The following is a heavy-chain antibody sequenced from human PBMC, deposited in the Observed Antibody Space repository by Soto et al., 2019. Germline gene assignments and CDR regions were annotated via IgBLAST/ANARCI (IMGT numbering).Heavy chain of an antibody. CDR2: IYYSGST. Sequence: SETLSLICTVSGGSISSYYWSWIRQPPGKGLEWIGYIYYSGSTNYNPSLKSRVTISVDTSKNQFSLKLSSVTAADTAVYYCARVSITFGGVISFDYWGQGTLVTVSS. J-gene: IGHJ4*02. D-gene: IGHD3-16*01. V-gene: IGHV4-59*01. CDR3: ARVSITFGGVISFDY. CDR1: GGSISSYY.